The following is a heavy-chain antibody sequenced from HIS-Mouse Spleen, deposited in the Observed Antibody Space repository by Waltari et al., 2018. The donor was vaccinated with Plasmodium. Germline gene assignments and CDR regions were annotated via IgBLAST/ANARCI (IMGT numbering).Heavy chain of an antibody. Sequence: QVQLVQSGAEVKKPGASVKVSCKASGYTFTSYGISWVRHAPGQGLEWMGWIRAANGTTNYAQKLQGRVTMTTDTSTSTADMELRSLRSDDTAVYYCARLLPWVHGHFDYWGQGTLVTVSS. V-gene: IGHV1-18*01. CDR3: ARLLPWVHGHFDY. J-gene: IGHJ4*02. D-gene: IGHD1-26*01. CDR2: IRAANGTT. CDR1: GYTFTSYG.